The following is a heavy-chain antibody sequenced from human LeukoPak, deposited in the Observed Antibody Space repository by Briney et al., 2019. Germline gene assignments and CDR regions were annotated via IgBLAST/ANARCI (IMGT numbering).Heavy chain of an antibody. D-gene: IGHD6-13*01. J-gene: IGHJ3*02. CDR2: ISPSSSYI. CDR1: GFTFSTYN. CDR3: ARDRYSTSLDAFDI. V-gene: IGHV3-21*01. Sequence: PGGSLRLSRAASGFTFSTYNINWVRQAPGKGLEWVSSISPSSSYIYYADSVKGQFTISRDNAKNSLYLQMNSLRAEDTAVYYCARDRYSTSLDAFDIWGQGTMVTVSS.